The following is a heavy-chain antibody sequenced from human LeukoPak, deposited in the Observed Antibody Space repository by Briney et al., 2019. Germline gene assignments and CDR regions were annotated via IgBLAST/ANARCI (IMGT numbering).Heavy chain of an antibody. V-gene: IGHV3-23*01. CDR2: ISGSGGST. D-gene: IGHD2-8*01. CDR1: GFTFSSYA. CDR3: AKYSFLGYCTNGVCSEFDY. J-gene: IGHJ4*02. Sequence: PGGSLRLSCAASGFTFSSYAMSWVRQAPGKGLERVSAISGSGGSTYYADSVKGRFTISRDNSKNTLYLQMNSLRAEDTAVYYCAKYSFLGYCTNGVCSEFDYWGQGTLVTVSS.